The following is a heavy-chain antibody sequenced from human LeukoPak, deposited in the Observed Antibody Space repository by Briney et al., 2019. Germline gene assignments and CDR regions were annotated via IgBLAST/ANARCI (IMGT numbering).Heavy chain of an antibody. V-gene: IGHV3-74*01. D-gene: IGHD2-2*01. CDR1: GFTFSTYW. CDR2: INSDGSST. Sequence: GGSLRLSCAASGFTFSTYWMHWVRQAPGTGLVWVSLINSDGSSTTYADSVKGRFTISRDNAKNTLHLQMNSLRAQDTAVYYCATDVPAVTIFGYWGQGTLVTVSS. CDR3: ATDVPAVTIFGY. J-gene: IGHJ4*02.